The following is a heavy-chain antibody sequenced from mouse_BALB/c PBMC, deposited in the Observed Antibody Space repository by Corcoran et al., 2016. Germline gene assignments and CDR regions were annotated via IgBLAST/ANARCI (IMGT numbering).Heavy chain of an antibody. CDR1: GYTFTNYG. CDR3: ARGNYRSYYYAMDY. V-gene: IGHV9-3-1*01. CDR2: INTYTGEP. Sequence: QIQLVQSGPELKKPGETVKISCKASGYTFTNYGLTWVKQAPGKGLKWMGWINTYTGEPTYADDFKGRFAFSLETSASTAYLQINNLKNEDTATYFCARGNYRSYYYAMDYWGQGTSVTVSS. D-gene: IGHD2-14*01. J-gene: IGHJ4*01.